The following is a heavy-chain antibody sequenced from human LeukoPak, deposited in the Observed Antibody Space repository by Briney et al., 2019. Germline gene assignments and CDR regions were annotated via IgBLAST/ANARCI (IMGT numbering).Heavy chain of an antibody. V-gene: IGHV4-59*01. J-gene: IGHJ6*02. CDR2: IYYSGST. CDR1: GGSISSYY. CDR3: ARDGYPTDYGDRYGMDV. Sequence: PSETLSLTCTVSGGSISSYYWSWIRQPPGKGLEWSGHIYYSGSTNYNPSLKSRVTISVDTSKNQFSLKLSSVTAADTAVYYCARDGYPTDYGDRYGMDVWGQGTTVTVSS. D-gene: IGHD4-17*01.